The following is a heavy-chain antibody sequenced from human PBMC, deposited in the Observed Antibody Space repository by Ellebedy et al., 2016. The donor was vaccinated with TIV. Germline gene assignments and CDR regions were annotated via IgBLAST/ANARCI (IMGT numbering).Heavy chain of an antibody. CDR3: ARESVHYDHHAFDI. CDR2: IYYSGST. J-gene: IGHJ3*02. Sequence: SETLSLTXTVSGGSISSGGYYWSWIRQHPGKGLEWIEYIYYSGSTYYNPSLKSRVTISVDTSKNQFSLKLSSVTAADTAVYYCARESVHYDHHAFDIWGQGTMVTVSS. CDR1: GGSISSGGYY. D-gene: IGHD3-22*01. V-gene: IGHV4-31*03.